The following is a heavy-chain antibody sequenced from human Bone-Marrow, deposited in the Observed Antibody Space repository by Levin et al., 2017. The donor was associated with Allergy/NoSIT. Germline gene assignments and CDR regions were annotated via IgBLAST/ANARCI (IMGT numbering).Heavy chain of an antibody. Sequence: ASVKVSCAASGLTFTTYCVHWVRQAPGKGLDWVSSITSNGRHIYSADSVKGRFTISRDNAKNSVYLQMDSLSADDTAVYYCARDPSDTDMISNCFYGLDVWGQGTTVIVSS. D-gene: IGHD5-18*01. V-gene: IGHV3-21*04. J-gene: IGHJ6*02. CDR2: ITSNGRHI. CDR3: ARDPSDTDMISNCFYGLDV. CDR1: GLTFTTYC.